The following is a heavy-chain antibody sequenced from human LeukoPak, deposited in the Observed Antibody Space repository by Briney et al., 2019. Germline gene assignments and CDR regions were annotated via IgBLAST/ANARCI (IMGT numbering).Heavy chain of an antibody. D-gene: IGHD4-17*01. V-gene: IGHV3-23*01. Sequence: GGSLRLSCAASGFIFNLYAMTWVRQAPGKGLEWISTIGGNGLSTYYADSVKGRFTISRGNSKNTLYLQMNTLRVEDTAVYYCAKDLYGDYGNWFDPWGQGTLVTVSS. J-gene: IGHJ5*02. CDR3: AKDLYGDYGNWFDP. CDR1: GFIFNLYA. CDR2: IGGNGLST.